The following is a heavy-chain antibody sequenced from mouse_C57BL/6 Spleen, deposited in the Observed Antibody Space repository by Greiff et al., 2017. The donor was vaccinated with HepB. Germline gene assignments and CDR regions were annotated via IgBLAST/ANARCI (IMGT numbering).Heavy chain of an antibody. CDR3: AIYDYGESYFDY. CDR1: GYTFTSYG. V-gene: IGHV1-81*01. D-gene: IGHD2-4*01. Sequence: QVQLKESGAELARPGASVKLSCKASGYTFTSYGISWVKQRTGQGLEWIGEIYPRSGNTYYNEKFKGKATLTADKSSSTAYMELRSLTSEDSAVYFCAIYDYGESYFDYWGQGTTLTVSS. J-gene: IGHJ2*01. CDR2: IYPRSGNT.